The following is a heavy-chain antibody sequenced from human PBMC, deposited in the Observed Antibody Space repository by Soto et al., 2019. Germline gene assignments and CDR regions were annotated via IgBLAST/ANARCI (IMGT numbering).Heavy chain of an antibody. D-gene: IGHD6-13*01. V-gene: IGHV4-30-4*01. CDR3: ARSPSSWHPFDY. J-gene: IGHJ4*02. CDR1: GSSISSGDYY. Sequence: PSETLSLTCTVSGSSISSGDYYWSWIRQPPGKGLEWIGYIYYSGSTYYNPSLKSRVTISVDTSKNQFSLKLSSVTAADTAVYYCARSPSSWHPFDYWGQGTLVTVSS. CDR2: IYYSGST.